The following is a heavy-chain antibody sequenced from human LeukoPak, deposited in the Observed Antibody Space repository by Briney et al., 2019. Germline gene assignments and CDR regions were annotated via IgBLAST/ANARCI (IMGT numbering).Heavy chain of an antibody. CDR3: ATLSVASSDVDH. CDR1: GFSLSIHE. Sequence: GGSLRLSCAVSGFSLSIHEMHWVRQAPGKGLEWVSTISSTGDTTHHADSVKGRFTISRDNAQNSLYLQMNNLRADDTAVYYCATLSVASSDVDHWGQGTLVTVSS. J-gene: IGHJ5*02. CDR2: ISSTGDTT. V-gene: IGHV3-48*03. D-gene: IGHD6-19*01.